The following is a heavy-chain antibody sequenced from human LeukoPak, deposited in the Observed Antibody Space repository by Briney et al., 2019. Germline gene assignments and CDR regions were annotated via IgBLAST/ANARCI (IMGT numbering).Heavy chain of an antibody. CDR2: IYYTGST. CDR1: GGSISSGSYY. Sequence: PSETLSLTCTVSGGSISSGSYYWGWIRQPPGKGLEWIGGIYYTGSTYYNPSLKSRVTISVDTSKNQFSLNLSSVTAADTAVYYCARRDYGDWYFDYWGQGTLVTVSS. J-gene: IGHJ4*02. CDR3: ARRDYGDWYFDY. D-gene: IGHD4-17*01. V-gene: IGHV4-39*01.